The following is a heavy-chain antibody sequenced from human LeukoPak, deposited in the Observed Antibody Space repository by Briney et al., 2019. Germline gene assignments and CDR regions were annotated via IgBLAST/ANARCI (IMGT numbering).Heavy chain of an antibody. V-gene: IGHV4-59*08. D-gene: IGHD6-13*01. CDR3: ARGSQVGRAAAAFDY. Sequence: SETLSLTCTVSGVSIISYYWSWLPQRPGKGREWVGDIYYSERTNYNTSLKSRATILVDTSNNHFSLRLTSVTAADTAVYYCARGSQVGRAAAAFDYWGQGALVTVSS. CDR2: IYYSERT. CDR1: GVSIISYY. J-gene: IGHJ4*02.